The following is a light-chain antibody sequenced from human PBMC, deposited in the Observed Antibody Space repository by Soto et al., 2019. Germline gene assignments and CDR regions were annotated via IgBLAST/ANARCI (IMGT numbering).Light chain of an antibody. CDR1: SSNIGSTF. Sequence: QSVLTHPPSASGTPGQWVTISCSGSSSNIGSTFVYCHQQLPGTDPKVLIYRNDQRPSEVADRFSGSKSGTSASLVISGHRSEDEADDYCAAWDASLSAVVFGGGTKLTVL. J-gene: IGLJ2*01. V-gene: IGLV1-47*01. CDR3: AAWDASLSAVV. CDR2: RND.